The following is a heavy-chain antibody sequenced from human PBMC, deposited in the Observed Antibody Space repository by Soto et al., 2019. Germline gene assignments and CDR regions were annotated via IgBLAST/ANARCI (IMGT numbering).Heavy chain of an antibody. CDR2: ISGSGGST. CDR3: AKDLGGAGYGDYVFAFDI. D-gene: IGHD4-17*01. J-gene: IGHJ3*02. CDR1: GFTFSSYA. Sequence: GGPLRLSCAASGFTFSSYAMSWVRQAPGKGLEWVSAISGSGGSTYYADSVKGRFTISRDNSKNTLYLQMNSLRAEDTAVYYCAKDLGGAGYGDYVFAFDICGQGTMVTVSS. V-gene: IGHV3-23*01.